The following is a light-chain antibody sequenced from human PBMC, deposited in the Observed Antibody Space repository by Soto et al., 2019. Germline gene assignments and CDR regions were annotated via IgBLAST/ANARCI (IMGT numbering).Light chain of an antibody. V-gene: IGLV2-14*03. CDR3: SSYTTSNTRQIV. Sequence: QSVVTQPASVSGSPGQSIPISCTGTSSDVVGYNYVSWYQHHPGKAPKLIIYDVSNRPSGVSNRFSGSKSGNTASLTISGLQPEDEADYYCSSYTTSNTRQIVFGTGTKVTVL. J-gene: IGLJ1*01. CDR1: SSDVVGYNY. CDR2: DVS.